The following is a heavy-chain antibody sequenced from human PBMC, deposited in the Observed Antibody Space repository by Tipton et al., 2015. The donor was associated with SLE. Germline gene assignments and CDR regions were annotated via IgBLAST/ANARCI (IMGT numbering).Heavy chain of an antibody. V-gene: IGHV4-39*06. CDR2: IYYTGTT. CDR1: GGSISSSTYY. Sequence: GLVKPSETLSLTCTVSGGSISSSTYYWGWIRQPPGKGLEWVGSIYYTGTTYYTPSLKSRVTISVDTSKNQFALRLRSVTAAGTAVYYCARPDYCAGGTCYLDWGQGILVTVSS. CDR3: ARPDYCAGGTCYLD. D-gene: IGHD2-8*02. J-gene: IGHJ4*02.